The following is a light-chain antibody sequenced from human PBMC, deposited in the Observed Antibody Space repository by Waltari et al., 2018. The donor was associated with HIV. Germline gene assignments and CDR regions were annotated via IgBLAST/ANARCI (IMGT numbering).Light chain of an antibody. V-gene: IGKV6D-21*02. Sequence: EIVLTQSPDFQSVTPKETVTSTCRASQSIGSSLHWYQQKPDQSPNLLIKYASQSISGVPSRFSGSGSWTDFTLTINTLEPEDAAAYYCQQSTGFPITFGQGTRLEIK. J-gene: IGKJ5*01. CDR3: QQSTGFPIT. CDR1: QSIGSS. CDR2: YAS.